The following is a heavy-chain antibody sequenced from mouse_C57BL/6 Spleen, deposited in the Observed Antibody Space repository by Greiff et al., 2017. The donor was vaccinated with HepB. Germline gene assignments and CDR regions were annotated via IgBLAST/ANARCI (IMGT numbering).Heavy chain of an antibody. V-gene: IGHV1-15*01. D-gene: IGHD2-5*01. Sequence: QVQLKESGAELVRPGASVTLSCKASGYTFTDYEMHWVKQTPVHGLEWIGAIDPETGGTAYNQKFKGKAILTADKSSSTAYMELRSLTSEDSAVYYCTRGRYSNYEDFDYWGQGTTLTVSS. CDR2: IDPETGGT. J-gene: IGHJ2*01. CDR3: TRGRYSNYEDFDY. CDR1: GYTFTDYE.